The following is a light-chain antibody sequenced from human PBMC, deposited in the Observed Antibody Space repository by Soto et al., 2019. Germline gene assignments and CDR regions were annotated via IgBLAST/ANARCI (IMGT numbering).Light chain of an antibody. Sequence: EIVLTQSPATLSLSPGERATLSCRASPSVTSYLAWYPQKPGQAPRLLIYDTSNRATGIPARFSGSGSGTDFTLTISRLEPEDFAVYYCQQRSSWPPTFGGGTKVEIK. V-gene: IGKV3-11*01. CDR2: DTS. J-gene: IGKJ4*01. CDR1: PSVTSY. CDR3: QQRSSWPPT.